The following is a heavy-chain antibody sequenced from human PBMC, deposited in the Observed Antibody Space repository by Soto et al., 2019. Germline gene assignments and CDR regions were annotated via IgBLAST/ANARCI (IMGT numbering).Heavy chain of an antibody. CDR3: ARGQLSSYDSSGPNYYYYGMDV. CDR1: GGTFSSYA. V-gene: IGHV1-69*13. CDR2: IIPIFGTA. D-gene: IGHD3-22*01. Sequence: GASVKVSCKASGGTFSSYAISWVRQAPGQGLEWMGGIIPIFGTANYAQKFQGRVTITADESTSTAYMELSSLRSEGTAVYYCARGQLSSYDSSGPNYYYYGMDVWGQGTTVTVSS. J-gene: IGHJ6*02.